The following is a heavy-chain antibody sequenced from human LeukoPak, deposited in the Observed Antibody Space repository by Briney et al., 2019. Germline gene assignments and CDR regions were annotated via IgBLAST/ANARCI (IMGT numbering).Heavy chain of an antibody. CDR1: GITFSRYS. CDR2: ISSDSTYI. Sequence: AGGSLRLSCAASGITFSRYSMDWVRQAPGKGLEWVSSISSDSTYIYYADSMKGRFTISRDNAKNSLFLQMNSLRLEDTAVYYCASTGAMATIAVDYWGQGTLVTVSS. J-gene: IGHJ4*02. V-gene: IGHV3-21*01. CDR3: ASTGAMATIAVDY. D-gene: IGHD5-24*01.